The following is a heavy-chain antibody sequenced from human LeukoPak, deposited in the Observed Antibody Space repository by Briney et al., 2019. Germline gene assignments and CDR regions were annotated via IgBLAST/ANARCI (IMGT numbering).Heavy chain of an antibody. V-gene: IGHV3-21*01. J-gene: IGHJ4*02. D-gene: IGHD6-19*01. CDR1: GFTFTSYS. Sequence: GGSLRLSCAASGFTFTSYSMNWVRQAPGKGLEWVSLISSSSSYIYYADSVKGRFTISRDNAKNSLYLQMNSLRAEDTAVYYCARSLYSSGWYSDYWGQGTLVTVSS. CDR2: ISSSSSYI. CDR3: ARSLYSSGWYSDY.